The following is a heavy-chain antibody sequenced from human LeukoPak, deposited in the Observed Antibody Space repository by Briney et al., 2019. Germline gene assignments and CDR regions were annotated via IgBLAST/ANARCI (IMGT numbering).Heavy chain of an antibody. CDR3: ARERYGNYN. J-gene: IGHJ4*02. V-gene: IGHV3-7*03. D-gene: IGHD4-11*01. CDR2: IKEDGSVK. CDR1: GFSVSSTY. Sequence: QPGGSLRLSCAASGFSVSSTYMNWFRQAPGKGLEWVANIKEDGSVKNYVDSVKGRFTISRDNAKNSLFLQMNSLRAEDTAVYYCARERYGNYNWGQGTLVTVSS.